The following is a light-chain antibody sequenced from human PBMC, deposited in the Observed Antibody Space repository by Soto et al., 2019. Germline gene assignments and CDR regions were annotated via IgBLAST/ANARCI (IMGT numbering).Light chain of an antibody. V-gene: IGLV2-8*01. J-gene: IGLJ1*01. CDR3: SSYAGSNTGD. CDR1: SSDVGGYNY. Sequence: QSALTQPPSASGSPGQSVTISCTGTSSDVGGYNYVSWYQQHPGKAPKLMIYEVSKRPSGVPDRFSGSKSGNTASLTVSGLQAEDEADYYCSSYAGSNTGDFGTGTKLTVL. CDR2: EVS.